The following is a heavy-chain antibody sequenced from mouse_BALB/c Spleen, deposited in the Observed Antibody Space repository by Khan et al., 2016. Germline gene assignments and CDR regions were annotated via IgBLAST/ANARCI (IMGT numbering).Heavy chain of an antibody. Sequence: EVQLLESGGGLVQPGGSLKLSCAASGFDFSSYWMSWVRQAPGKGLEWIGEINPDSSTINYTQSLKDKFIISRDNAKNTLYLQMSKVRSKDTARYYCARLGYYGTMDYWGQGTSVTVSS. CDR2: INPDSSTI. J-gene: IGHJ4*01. CDR3: ARLGYYGTMDY. D-gene: IGHD1-1*01. V-gene: IGHV4-1*02. CDR1: GFDFSSYW.